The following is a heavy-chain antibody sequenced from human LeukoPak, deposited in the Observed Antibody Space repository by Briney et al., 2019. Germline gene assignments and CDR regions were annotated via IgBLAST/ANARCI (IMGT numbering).Heavy chain of an antibody. D-gene: IGHD1-26*01. CDR2: INPNSGGT. V-gene: IGHV1-2*06. CDR1: GYTFTSYD. CDR3: ARVTSGSFHFDY. Sequence: GASVKVSCKASGYTFTSYDINWVRQAPGQGLEWMGRINPNSGGTNYAQKFQGRVTMTRDTSISTAYMELSRLRSDDTAVYYCARVTSGSFHFDYWGQGTLVTVSS. J-gene: IGHJ4*02.